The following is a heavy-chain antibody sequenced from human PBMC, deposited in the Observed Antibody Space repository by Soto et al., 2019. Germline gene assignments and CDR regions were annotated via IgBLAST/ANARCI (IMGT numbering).Heavy chain of an antibody. V-gene: IGHV1-18*01. J-gene: IGHJ4*02. CDR2: INPSGGST. CDR3: ARDTPPTDY. CDR1: GYTFTNYG. Sequence: ASVKVSCKTSGYTFTNYGISWVRQAPGQGLEWMGIINPSGGSTNYAQKFQGRVTMTTDTLTSTAYMELRSLRSDDTAVYYCARDTPPTDYWGQGTLVTVSS.